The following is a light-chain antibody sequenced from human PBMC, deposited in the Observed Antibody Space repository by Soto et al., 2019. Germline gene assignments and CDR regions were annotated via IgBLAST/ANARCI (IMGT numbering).Light chain of an antibody. CDR1: QSVSSN. J-gene: IGKJ4*02. Sequence: EIVMTQSPGTLSVSPGERAALSCRASQSVSSNLAWYQQKPGQDPRLLIYGASTRATGIPARFSGSGSGTEFTLSISSLQSEDFAVYYCQQFNTWPLTFGGGTMVEIK. V-gene: IGKV3-15*01. CDR2: GAS. CDR3: QQFNTWPLT.